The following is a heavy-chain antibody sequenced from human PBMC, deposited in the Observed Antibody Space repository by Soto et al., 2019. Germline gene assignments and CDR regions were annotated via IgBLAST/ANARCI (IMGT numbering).Heavy chain of an antibody. V-gene: IGHV1-69*08. D-gene: IGHD2-15*01. J-gene: IGHJ5*02. CDR2: IIPILGIA. CDR3: ARDGYCSGGSCYSFHWFDP. Sequence: QVQLVQSGAEVKKPGSSVKVSCKASGGTFSSYTISWVRQAPGQGLEWMGRIIPILGIANYAQKFQGRVTITADKSTSTAYMELSSLGSEDTAVYYCARDGYCSGGSCYSFHWFDPWGQGTLVTVSS. CDR1: GGTFSSYT.